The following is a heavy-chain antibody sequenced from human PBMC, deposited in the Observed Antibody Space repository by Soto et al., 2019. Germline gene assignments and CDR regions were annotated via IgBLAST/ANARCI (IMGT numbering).Heavy chain of an antibody. V-gene: IGHV3-23*01. Sequence: GGSLRLSCAASGFTFSSYAMSWVRQAPGKGLEWVSAISGSGGSTYYADSVKGRFTISRDNSKNTLYLQMNSLRAEDTAVYYCAKGQIVLMVYALFDYWGEGTLVTVSS. CDR2: ISGSGGST. D-gene: IGHD2-8*01. CDR3: AKGQIVLMVYALFDY. J-gene: IGHJ4*02. CDR1: GFTFSSYA.